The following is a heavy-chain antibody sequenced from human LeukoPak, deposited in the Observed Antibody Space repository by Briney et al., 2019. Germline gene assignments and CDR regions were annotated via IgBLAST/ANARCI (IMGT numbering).Heavy chain of an antibody. J-gene: IGHJ4*02. CDR2: ISYNGNNI. V-gene: IGHV3-30-3*01. CDR3: AREYPGLRWDS. Sequence: GRSLRLSCAASGFTFSAYPMHWVRQAPGKGLEWVAVISYNGNNIYYADSVKGRFTISRDNSKNTLYLQMNSLTPEDTAVYYCAREYPGLRWDSWGQGTLVTVSS. CDR1: GFTFSAYP. D-gene: IGHD4-23*01.